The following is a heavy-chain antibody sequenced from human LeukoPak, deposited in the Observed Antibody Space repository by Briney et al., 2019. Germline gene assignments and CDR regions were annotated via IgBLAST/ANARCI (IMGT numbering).Heavy chain of an antibody. J-gene: IGHJ4*02. D-gene: IGHD2-15*01. V-gene: IGHV3-23*01. Sequence: GGSLRLSCAASGFTISSYAMSWVRQAPGKGLEWVSAISGSGGSTYYADSVKGRFTISRDNSKNTLYLQMNSLRAEDTAVYYCAKYCSGGSCYSFSIDYWGQGTLVTVSS. CDR3: AKYCSGGSCYSFSIDY. CDR2: ISGSGGST. CDR1: GFTISSYA.